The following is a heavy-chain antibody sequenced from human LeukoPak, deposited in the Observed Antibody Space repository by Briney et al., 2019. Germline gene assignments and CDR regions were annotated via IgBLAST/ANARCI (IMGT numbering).Heavy chain of an antibody. J-gene: IGHJ4*02. Sequence: GGSLRLSCAASRFTFSDYYMTWVRQAPGNGPEWVANIKEDESEKNYVDSVKGRFTISRDSAKNSLYLQMNSLRAEDTAVYYCARVGSGSSYRPFDYWGQGTLVTVSS. CDR1: RFTFSDYY. D-gene: IGHD3-10*01. CDR2: IKEDESEK. V-gene: IGHV3-7*01. CDR3: ARVGSGSSYRPFDY.